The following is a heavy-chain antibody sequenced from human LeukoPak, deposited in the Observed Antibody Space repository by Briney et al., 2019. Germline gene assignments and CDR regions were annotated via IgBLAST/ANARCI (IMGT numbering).Heavy chain of an antibody. Sequence: PSETLSLTCTVSGGSISSYYWSWILQPPGKGLEWIGYIYYSGSTNYNPSLKSRVTISVDTSKNQFSLKLSSVTAADTAVYYCARDPSLGGTYYYGMDVWGQGTTVTVSS. J-gene: IGHJ6*02. CDR2: IYYSGST. CDR1: GGSISSYY. CDR3: ARDPSLGGTYYYGMDV. D-gene: IGHD4-23*01. V-gene: IGHV4-59*01.